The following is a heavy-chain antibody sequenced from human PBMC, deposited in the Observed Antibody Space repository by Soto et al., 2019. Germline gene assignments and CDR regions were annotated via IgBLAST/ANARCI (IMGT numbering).Heavy chain of an antibody. CDR2: IWHDGSKK. V-gene: IGHV3-33*01. D-gene: IGHD3-10*01. CDR1: GFTFSNYG. Sequence: PGGSLRLSCAASGFTFSNYGMHWVRQAPGKGLEWVAVIWHDGSKKYYADSVKGRFTISRDNSKDTLYLQMNSLRAEDTAVYYCAREEVDFYGSAYYYYGMDVWGQGTTVTVSS. CDR3: AREEVDFYGSAYYYYGMDV. J-gene: IGHJ6*02.